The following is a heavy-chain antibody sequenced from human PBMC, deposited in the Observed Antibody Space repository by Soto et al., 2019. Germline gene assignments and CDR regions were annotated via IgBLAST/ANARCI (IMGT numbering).Heavy chain of an antibody. CDR1: GGTFSSYA. CDR3: AREIHGYSYGYWGGFDY. V-gene: IGHV1-69*01. Sequence: QVQLVQYGAEVKKPGSSVKVSCKASGGTFSSYAISWVRQAPGQGLEWMGGIIPIFGTANYAQKFQGRVTITADESTSTAYMELSSLRSEDTAVYYCAREIHGYSYGYWGGFDYWGQGTLVTVSS. CDR2: IIPIFGTA. D-gene: IGHD5-18*01. J-gene: IGHJ4*02.